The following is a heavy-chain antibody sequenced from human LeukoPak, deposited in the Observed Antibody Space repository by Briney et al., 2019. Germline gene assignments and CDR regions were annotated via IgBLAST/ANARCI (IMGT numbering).Heavy chain of an antibody. Sequence: ASVKVSCTASGYTFSAYYIHWVRQAPGQGLEWMGWINPNSGGTNYAQKFQGRVTMTRDTSISTAYMDLSRLRSDDTAVYYCARGSIVGATFDYFDYWGQGTLVTVSS. CDR1: GYTFSAYY. V-gene: IGHV1-2*02. J-gene: IGHJ4*02. CDR2: INPNSGGT. CDR3: ARGSIVGATFDYFDY. D-gene: IGHD1-26*01.